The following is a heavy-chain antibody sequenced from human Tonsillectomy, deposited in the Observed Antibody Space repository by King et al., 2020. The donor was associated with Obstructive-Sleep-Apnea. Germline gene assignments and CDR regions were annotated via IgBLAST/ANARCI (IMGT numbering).Heavy chain of an antibody. Sequence: VQLVESGGGLVQPGGSLRLSCAASGITFSSYAMSWVRQAPGKGLEWVSTISGGGGSTYYADSVMGRFTISRDNSKNTLYLQMNSLRAEDTAVNYCAKAMVQGIIITIFDYWGQGTLVTVSS. J-gene: IGHJ4*02. CDR3: AKAMVQGIIITIFDY. V-gene: IGHV3-23*04. D-gene: IGHD3-10*01. CDR2: ISGGGGST. CDR1: GITFSSYA.